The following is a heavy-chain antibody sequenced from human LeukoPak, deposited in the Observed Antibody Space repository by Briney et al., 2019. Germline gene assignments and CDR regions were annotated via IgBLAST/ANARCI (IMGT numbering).Heavy chain of an antibody. Sequence: PGGSLRLSCAASGFTFSSYGMHWVRQAPGKGLEWVAFIRYDGSNKYYADSVKGRFTISRGNSKNTLYLQMNSLRAEDTAVYYCAKDRLVGTPRNFDYWGQGTLVTVSS. CDR3: AKDRLVGTPRNFDY. CDR2: IRYDGSNK. J-gene: IGHJ4*02. V-gene: IGHV3-30*02. D-gene: IGHD1-26*01. CDR1: GFTFSSYG.